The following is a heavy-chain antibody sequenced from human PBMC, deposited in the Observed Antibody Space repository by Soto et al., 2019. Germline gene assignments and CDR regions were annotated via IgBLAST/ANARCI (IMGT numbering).Heavy chain of an antibody. CDR1: GFTFSNAW. Sequence: EVQLVESGGGLVKPGGSLRLPCAGSGFTFSNAWMSCVRQAPGKGLEWVGRIKSKTDGGTTDYAAPVKGRFTISRDDSKNTLYLQMNSLKTEDTAVYYCTTIGSRYYYGMDVWGQGTTVTVSS. CDR3: TTIGSRYYYGMDV. J-gene: IGHJ6*02. V-gene: IGHV3-15*01. CDR2: IKSKTDGGTT. D-gene: IGHD3-10*01.